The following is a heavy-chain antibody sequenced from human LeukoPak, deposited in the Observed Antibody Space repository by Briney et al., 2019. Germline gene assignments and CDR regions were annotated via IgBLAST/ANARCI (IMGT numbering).Heavy chain of an antibody. CDR1: GGSISSYY. J-gene: IGHJ4*02. CDR2: IFYSGIT. D-gene: IGHD2-2*02. CDR3: ARVPRGYIYYFDY. Sequence: PSETLSLTCTVSGGSISSYYWSWIRQPPGKGLEWIGYIFYSGITNYNPSLSLKSRVTISVDTSKNQFSLKLSSVTAADTAVYYCARVPRGYIYYFDYWGQGTLVTVSS. V-gene: IGHV4-59*08.